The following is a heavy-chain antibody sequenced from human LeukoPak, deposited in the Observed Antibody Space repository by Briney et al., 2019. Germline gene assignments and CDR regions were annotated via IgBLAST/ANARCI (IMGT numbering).Heavy chain of an antibody. CDR2: INHSGST. V-gene: IGHV4-39*07. J-gene: IGHJ4*02. D-gene: IGHD3-3*01. CDR1: GGSISSSSYY. CDR3: ARVWRGYYTGSLDY. Sequence: SETLSLTCTVSGGSISSSSYYWGWIRQPPGKGLEWIGEINHSGSTNYNPSLKSRVTISVDTSKNQFSLKLSSVTAADTAAYYCARVWRGYYTGSLDYWGQGTLVTVSS.